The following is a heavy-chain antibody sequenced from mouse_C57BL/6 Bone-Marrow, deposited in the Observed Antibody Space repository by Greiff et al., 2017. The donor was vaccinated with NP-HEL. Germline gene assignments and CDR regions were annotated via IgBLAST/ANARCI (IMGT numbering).Heavy chain of an antibody. V-gene: IGHV2-2*01. D-gene: IGHD6-1*01. CDR2: IWSGGST. J-gene: IGHJ3*01. Sequence: VQLQESGPGLVQPSQSLSITCTVSGFSLTSYGVHWVRQSPGKGLEWLGVIWSGGSTDYNAAFISRLSISKDNSKSQVFFKMNSLQADDTAIYYCATFCPWFAYWGQGTLVTVSA. CDR3: ATFCPWFAY. CDR1: GFSLTSYG.